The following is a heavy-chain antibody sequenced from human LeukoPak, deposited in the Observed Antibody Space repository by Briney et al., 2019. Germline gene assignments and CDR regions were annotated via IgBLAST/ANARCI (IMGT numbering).Heavy chain of an antibody. CDR1: GFTFSSYA. V-gene: IGHV3-23*01. D-gene: IGHD4-17*01. Sequence: GGSLRLSCAASGFTFSSYAMSWVRQAPGKGLEWVSAISGSGGSTYYADSVKGRFTISRDNSKNTLYLQMNSLRAEDTAVYYCAKVRDDYGHGPYYMDVWGKGTTVTVSS. CDR3: AKVRDDYGHGPYYMDV. J-gene: IGHJ6*03. CDR2: ISGSGGST.